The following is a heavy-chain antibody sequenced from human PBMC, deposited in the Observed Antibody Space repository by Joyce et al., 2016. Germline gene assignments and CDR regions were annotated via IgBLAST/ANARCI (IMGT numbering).Heavy chain of an antibody. V-gene: IGHV1-69*01. J-gene: IGHJ6*03. CDR1: GGTFSSYA. CDR3: AREEGIAVAGTWGYYYYYMDV. CDR2: IIPIFGTA. D-gene: IGHD6-19*01. Sequence: QVQLVQSGAEVKKPGSSVKVSCKGSGGTFSSYAISWVRQAPGQGLEWMGGIIPIFGTANYAQKFQGRVTITADESTSTAYMELSSLRSEDTAVYYCAREEGIAVAGTWGYYYYYMDVWGKGTTVTVSS.